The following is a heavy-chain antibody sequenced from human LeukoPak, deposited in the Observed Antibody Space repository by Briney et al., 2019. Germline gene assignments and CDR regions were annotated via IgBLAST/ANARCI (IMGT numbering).Heavy chain of an antibody. Sequence: GASVKVSCKASGRTFSSYAISWVRQAPGQGLEWMGGIIPIFGTANYAQKFQGRVTITADESTSTAYMELSSLRSEDTAVYYCARARWYDSSGYYEMDAFDIWGQGTMVTVSS. CDR1: GRTFSSYA. CDR2: IIPIFGTA. V-gene: IGHV1-69*13. D-gene: IGHD3-22*01. CDR3: ARARWYDSSGYYEMDAFDI. J-gene: IGHJ3*02.